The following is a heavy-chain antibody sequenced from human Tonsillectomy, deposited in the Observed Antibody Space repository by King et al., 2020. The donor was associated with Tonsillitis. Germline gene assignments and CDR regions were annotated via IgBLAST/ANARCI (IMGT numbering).Heavy chain of an antibody. J-gene: IGHJ4*02. CDR1: GDIFNNYA. CDR3: ASSSYYSDSSGSYFDY. CDR2: ILPIFGTA. D-gene: IGHD3-22*01. Sequence: QLVQSGAAVKKPGSSVNVSCKASGDIFNNYAVSWVRQAPGQGLEWMGWILPIFGTAKYAQRFRGSVKITPDRSTGTLYLDLSSLRAEDTAMYYGASSSYYSDSSGSYFDYWGQGTLVTVSS. V-gene: IGHV1-69*06.